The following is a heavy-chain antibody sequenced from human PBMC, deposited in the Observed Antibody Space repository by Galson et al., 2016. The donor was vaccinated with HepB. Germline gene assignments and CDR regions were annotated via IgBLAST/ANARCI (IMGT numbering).Heavy chain of an antibody. J-gene: IGHJ4*02. CDR3: ARELGYWNI. Sequence: SLRLSCAASGFAFTFYAMNWVRQTPGKGLEWVASITASGTTTHYADSVEGRFTVSRDSSKKMLFLQMNSLRVEDTAVYYCARELGYWNIWGQGTLVTVSS. V-gene: IGHV3-23*01. D-gene: IGHD3-22*01. CDR1: GFAFTFYA. CDR2: ITASGTTT.